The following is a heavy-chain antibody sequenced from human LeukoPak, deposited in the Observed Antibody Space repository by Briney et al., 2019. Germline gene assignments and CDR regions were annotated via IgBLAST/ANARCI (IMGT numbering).Heavy chain of an antibody. CDR1: GHTFTVHY. D-gene: IGHD1-14*01. CDR2: ITLHSGDT. CDR3: ARGNLGAFDI. Sequence: ASVKVSCKASGHTFTVHYIHWVRQGPGQGLEWLGWITLHSGDTHYAQKYQGRLTTTSDTSISTAYMELSSLRSEDTAVYYCARGNLGAFDIWGQGTMVTVSS. V-gene: IGHV1-2*02. J-gene: IGHJ3*02.